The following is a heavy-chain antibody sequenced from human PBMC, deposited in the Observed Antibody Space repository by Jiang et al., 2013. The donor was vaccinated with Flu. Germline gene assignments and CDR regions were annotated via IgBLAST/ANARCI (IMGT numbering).Heavy chain of an antibody. D-gene: IGHD3-9*01. V-gene: IGHV4-61*02. J-gene: IGHJ4*02. CDR1: GGSISSGSYY. CDR2: IYTSGST. Sequence: GPGLVKPSQTLSLTCTVSGGSISSGSYYWSWIRQPAGKGLEWIGRIYTSGSTNYNPSLKSRVTISVDTSKNQFSLKLSSVTAADTAVYYCAREGKLRYFDWLLPREFDYWGQGTLVTVSS. CDR3: AREGKLRYFDWLLPREFDY.